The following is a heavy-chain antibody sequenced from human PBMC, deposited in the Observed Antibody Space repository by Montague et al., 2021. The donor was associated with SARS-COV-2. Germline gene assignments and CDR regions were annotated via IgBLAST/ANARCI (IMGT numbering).Heavy chain of an antibody. CDR2: IYYRGNT. CDR3: ARQRLLRVVRNPRDFDS. J-gene: IGHJ4*02. CDR1: GESISSSDRY. V-gene: IGHV4-39*01. D-gene: IGHD3-10*01. Sequence: SETLSLTCSVSGESISSSDRYWAWIRQPPGKGLEWVGSIYYRGNTYYNPSLKSRLTISVDTSKDEISLRLTSVTAADTALYYCARQRLLRVVRNPRDFDSWGQGTLVTVSS.